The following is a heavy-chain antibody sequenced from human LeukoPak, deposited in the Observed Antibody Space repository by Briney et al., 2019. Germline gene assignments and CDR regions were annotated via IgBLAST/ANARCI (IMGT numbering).Heavy chain of an antibody. CDR2: IKQDGSEK. CDR1: GITLSSYW. CDR3: VRDQGAFDM. Sequence: GGSLRLSCAGCGITLSSYWMSWIRQAPGKGLEWVANIKQDGSEKYFVDSLRGRFTISRDNAKNSLFLQMNSLRAEDTAVYYCVRDQGAFDMWGQGTVVTVSS. V-gene: IGHV3-7*05. J-gene: IGHJ3*02.